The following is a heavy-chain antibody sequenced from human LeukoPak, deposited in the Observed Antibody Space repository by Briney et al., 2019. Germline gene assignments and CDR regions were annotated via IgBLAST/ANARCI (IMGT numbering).Heavy chain of an antibody. V-gene: IGHV3-23*01. Sequence: PGGSLRLSCAASGFTFSDYGMSWVRQAPGKGLEWVSSISSTGGTTYYADSVKGRFTISRDNSKNTLFLQVNSLRAEDTAIYYCAKNGDRGAYCSGGSCYPYYYYYMDVWAKGPRSPSP. J-gene: IGHJ6*03. CDR3: AKNGDRGAYCSGGSCYPYYYYYMDV. CDR2: ISSTGGTT. D-gene: IGHD2-15*01. CDR1: GFTFSDYG.